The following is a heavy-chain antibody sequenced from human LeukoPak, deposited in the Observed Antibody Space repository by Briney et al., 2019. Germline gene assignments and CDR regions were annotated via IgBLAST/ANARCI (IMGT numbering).Heavy chain of an antibody. V-gene: IGHV3-64D*06. CDR2: ISSNGGST. Sequence: GGSLRLSCSASGFTFSSYVMHWVRQAPGKGLESVSAISSNGGSTYYADSVKGRFTISRDNSKNTLYLQMSSLRAEDTAVYYCVRKVATYDYWGQGTLVTVSS. CDR3: VRKVATYDY. D-gene: IGHD5-12*01. J-gene: IGHJ4*02. CDR1: GFTFSSYV.